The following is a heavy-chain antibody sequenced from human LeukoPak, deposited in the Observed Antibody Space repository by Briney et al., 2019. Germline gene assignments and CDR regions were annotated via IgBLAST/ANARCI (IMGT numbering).Heavy chain of an antibody. D-gene: IGHD6-19*01. V-gene: IGHV4-59*01. Sequence: SETLSLTCTVSGGSISSYYWSWIRQPPGKGLEWIGYIYYSGSTNYNPSLKSRVTISVDTSKNQFSLKLSSVTAADTAVYYCARDLPYSSGWHYFDYWGQGTLVTVSS. CDR1: GGSISSYY. CDR2: IYYSGST. J-gene: IGHJ4*02. CDR3: ARDLPYSSGWHYFDY.